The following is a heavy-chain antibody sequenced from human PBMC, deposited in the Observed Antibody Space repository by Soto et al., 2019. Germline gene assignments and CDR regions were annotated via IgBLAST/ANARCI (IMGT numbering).Heavy chain of an antibody. J-gene: IGHJ5*02. V-gene: IGHV3-33*01. D-gene: IGHD3-16*01. CDR3: ARTVWSSGSSRWFDT. Sequence: QVQLVESGGGVVQPGRSLTLSFVASGFTLSNYGMHWVRQAPGKGLEWVAVIWYDGTATYSADSVKGRFSISRDNAKNEVFLQMSSLRAEDTAVYSCARTVWSSGSSRWFDTWGQGTLVPVSS. CDR1: GFTLSNYG. CDR2: IWYDGTAT.